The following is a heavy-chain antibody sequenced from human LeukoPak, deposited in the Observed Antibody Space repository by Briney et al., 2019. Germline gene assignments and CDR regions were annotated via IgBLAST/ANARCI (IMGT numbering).Heavy chain of an antibody. CDR1: GFTFTNYA. D-gene: IGHD5-18*01. V-gene: IGHV1-18*01. J-gene: IGHJ4*02. Sequence: PGGSLRLSCAASGFTFTNYAISWVRQAPGQGLEWMGWISAYNGNTNYAQNLQGRVTMTTDTSTSTAYMELSSLRSEDTAVYYCARSDTAMVTIPFDYWGQGTLVTVSS. CDR3: ARSDTAMVTIPFDY. CDR2: ISAYNGNT.